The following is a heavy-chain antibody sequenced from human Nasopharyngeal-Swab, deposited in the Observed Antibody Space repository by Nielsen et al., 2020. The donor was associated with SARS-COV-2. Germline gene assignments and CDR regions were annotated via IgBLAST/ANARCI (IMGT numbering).Heavy chain of an antibody. J-gene: IGHJ6*03. CDR1: GFTFDDYA. CDR2: ITWDGGNT. D-gene: IGHD6-19*01. CDR3: AKALPGWYDEYYMDV. Sequence: GESLKISCAASGFTFDDYAMHWVRQAPGKGLEWVALITWDGGNTYYAASVKGRFTISRDNRKNSLSLRMNSLTVDGTALYYCAKALPGWYDEYYMDVWGRGTTVTVSS. V-gene: IGHV3-43D*03.